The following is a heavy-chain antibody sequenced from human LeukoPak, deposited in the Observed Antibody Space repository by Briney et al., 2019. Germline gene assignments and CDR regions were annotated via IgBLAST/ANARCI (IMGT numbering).Heavy chain of an antibody. J-gene: IGHJ5*02. CDR3: AKPISGGLAVTADWFDP. CDR2: INANAVST. Sequence: GGSLRLSCAALGFIFSSNGMHWVRQAPGKGREGISTINANAVSTYYEDSVKGRFTISRDTSKNTLYLQLNSLRAGETAVYYCAKPISGGLAVTADWFDPWGQGTLVTVSS. D-gene: IGHD6-19*01. CDR1: GFIFSSNG. V-gene: IGHV3-23*01.